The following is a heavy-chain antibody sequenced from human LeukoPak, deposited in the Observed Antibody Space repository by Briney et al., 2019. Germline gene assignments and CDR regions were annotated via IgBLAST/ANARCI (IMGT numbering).Heavy chain of an antibody. CDR3: AREGDKRAAAAY. J-gene: IGHJ4*02. D-gene: IGHD6-13*01. V-gene: IGHV4-31*03. CDR2: IYYSGST. CDR1: GGSISTGGYY. Sequence: SETLSLTCTVSGGSISTGGYYWSWIRQHPGKGLEWIGYIYYSGSTYYNPSLESRVTMSVDTSKNQFSLKLYSVTAADTAVYYCAREGDKRAAAAYWGQGTLVTVSS.